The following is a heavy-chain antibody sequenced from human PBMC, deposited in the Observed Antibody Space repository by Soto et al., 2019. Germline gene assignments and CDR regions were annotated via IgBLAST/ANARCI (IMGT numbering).Heavy chain of an antibody. CDR1: GGSISSSNW. J-gene: IGHJ4*02. Sequence: SETLSLTCAVSGGSISSSNWWSWVRQPPGKGLEWIGEIYHSGSTNYNPSLKSRVTISVDKSKNQFSLKLSSVTAADTAVYYCARESVAVAGRLDYWGQGTLVTVSS. CDR3: ARESVAVAGRLDY. V-gene: IGHV4-4*02. D-gene: IGHD6-19*01. CDR2: IYHSGST.